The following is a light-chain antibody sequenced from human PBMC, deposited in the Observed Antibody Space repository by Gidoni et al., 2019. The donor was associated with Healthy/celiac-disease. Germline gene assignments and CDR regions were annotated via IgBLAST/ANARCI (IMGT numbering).Light chain of an antibody. J-gene: IGKJ4*01. CDR1: QSISSY. CDR3: QQSYRTLLT. CDR2: AAS. V-gene: IGKV1-39*01. Sequence: DIQMTQSPSSLSASVGDRVTITCRASQSISSYLNWYQQKPGKAPKLLIYAASSLQSGVPSRFSGSGSGTDFTLTISSLQPEDFATYYWQQSYRTLLTFGGGTKVEIK.